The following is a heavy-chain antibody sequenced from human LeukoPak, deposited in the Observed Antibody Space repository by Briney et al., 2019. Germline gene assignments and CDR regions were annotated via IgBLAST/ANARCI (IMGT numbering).Heavy chain of an antibody. CDR3: AKDCTIFGVVTYHDAFDI. J-gene: IGHJ3*02. D-gene: IGHD3-3*01. V-gene: IGHV3-30-3*01. CDR2: ISYDGSNK. CDR1: GFTFSSYA. Sequence: DPGRSLRLSCAASGFTFSSYAMQWVRQAPGKGLEWVAVISYDGSNKYYADSVKGRFTISRDNSKNTLYLQMNSLRAEDTAVYYCAKDCTIFGVVTYHDAFDIWGQGTMVTVSS.